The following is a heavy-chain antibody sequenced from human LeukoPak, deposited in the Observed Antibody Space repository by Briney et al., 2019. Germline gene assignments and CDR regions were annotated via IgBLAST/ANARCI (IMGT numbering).Heavy chain of an antibody. Sequence: PSETLSLTCTVSGGSISSYYWSWIRQPAGKGLEWIGYIYHSGSTYYNPSLKSRVTISVDRSKNQFSLKLSSVTAADTAVYYCAATMVRGVMRAFDIWGQGTMVTVSS. CDR3: AATMVRGVMRAFDI. CDR1: GGSISSYY. J-gene: IGHJ3*02. D-gene: IGHD3-10*01. CDR2: IYHSGST. V-gene: IGHV4-59*04.